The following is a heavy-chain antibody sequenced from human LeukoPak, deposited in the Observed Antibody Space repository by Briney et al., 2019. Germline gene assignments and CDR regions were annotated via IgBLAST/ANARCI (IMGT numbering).Heavy chain of an antibody. Sequence: SETLSLTFTVSGGSISNNYWTWIRQPPGKGLEWIGYFYNSGSTNYNPSLKSRVTISVDTSKNQFSLKLSSVTAADTAVYYCARDGSGYYYYYWGQGTLVTVSS. J-gene: IGHJ4*02. V-gene: IGHV4-59*12. CDR3: ARDGSGYYYYY. D-gene: IGHD3-22*01. CDR2: FYNSGST. CDR1: GGSISNNY.